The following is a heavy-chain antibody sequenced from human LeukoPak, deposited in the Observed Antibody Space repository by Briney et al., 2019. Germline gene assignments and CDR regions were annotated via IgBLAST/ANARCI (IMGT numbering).Heavy chain of an antibody. CDR3: AREITSTSRHFDY. CDR1: GGSISSYY. CDR2: MYTSEST. D-gene: IGHD2-2*01. V-gene: IGHV4-4*07. J-gene: IGHJ4*02. Sequence: PSETLSLTCTVSGGSISSYYWSWIRQPAGKGLEWIGRMYTSESTNYNPSLKNRITMSVDPSKNQFSLKLISVTAADTAVYYCAREITSTSRHFDYWGQGTLVTVSS.